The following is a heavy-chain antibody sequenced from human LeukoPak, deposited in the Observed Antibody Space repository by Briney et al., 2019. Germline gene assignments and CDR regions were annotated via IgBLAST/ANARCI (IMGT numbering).Heavy chain of an antibody. D-gene: IGHD1-14*01. CDR2: ISHSGCT. CDR1: GYAISSGNY. V-gene: IGHV4-38-2*01. J-gene: IGHJ4*02. Sequence: SGTLSLTCAVSGYAISSGNYWGWLRHPPGKGLWGSGSISHSGCTYYNPSLKSRVTISADTSQNQFSLKLRSATAPDTAVYYCARQIVVSAGDDYWGQGTLVTVSS. CDR3: ARQIVVSAGDDY.